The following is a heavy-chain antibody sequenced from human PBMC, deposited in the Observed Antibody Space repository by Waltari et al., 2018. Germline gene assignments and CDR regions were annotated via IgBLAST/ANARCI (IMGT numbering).Heavy chain of an antibody. CDR3: ARTTGARHDAFDI. CDR2: IYTSGST. D-gene: IGHD1-1*01. J-gene: IGHJ3*02. V-gene: IGHV4-4*07. CDR1: DDSIARVY. Sequence: QVQLQESGRRLVKTSATLSLACSFSDDSIARVYWSWIRQTAGKGLEWLGHIYTSGSTDYNPSLRGRVSMSIDNSRNQFSLNLISVTTADTAIYYCARTTGARHDAFDIWGQGTLVTVSS.